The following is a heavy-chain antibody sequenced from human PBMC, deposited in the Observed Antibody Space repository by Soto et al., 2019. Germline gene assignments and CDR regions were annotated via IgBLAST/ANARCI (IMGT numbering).Heavy chain of an antibody. CDR3: AKETVEYYFDY. CDR1: GFTFSIYG. J-gene: IGHJ4*02. V-gene: IGHV3-30*18. Sequence: QVQLVESGGGVVQPGRSLRLSCAACGFTFSIYGMHWVRQAPGKGLEWVAVISYDGSNKYYADSVKGRFTISRDNSKNTLYLQMNSLRGEDTAVYYCAKETVEYYFDYWGQGTLVTVSS. CDR2: ISYDGSNK. D-gene: IGHD3-3*01.